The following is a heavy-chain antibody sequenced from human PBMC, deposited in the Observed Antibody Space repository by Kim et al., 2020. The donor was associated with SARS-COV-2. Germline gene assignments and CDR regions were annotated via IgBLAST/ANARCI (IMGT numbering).Heavy chain of an antibody. CDR1: GFTVSSNY. D-gene: IGHD3-10*01. Sequence: GGSLRLSCAASGFTVSSNYMSRVRQAPGKGLEWVSVIYSGGSTYYADSVKGRFTISRDNSKNTLYLQMNSLRAEDTAVYYCARDQRITMVRGVIYYYYGMDVWGQGTTVTVSS. CDR2: IYSGGST. CDR3: ARDQRITMVRGVIYYYYGMDV. J-gene: IGHJ6*02. V-gene: IGHV3-66*01.